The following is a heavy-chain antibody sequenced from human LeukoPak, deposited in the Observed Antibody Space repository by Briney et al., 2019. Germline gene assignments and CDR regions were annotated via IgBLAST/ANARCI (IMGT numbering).Heavy chain of an antibody. D-gene: IGHD3-10*01. CDR1: GFTFSNYW. CDR2: INQDGSGK. V-gene: IGHV3-7*01. Sequence: GGSLILSCAASGFTFSNYWLTWVRQAPGQGLEWVANINQDGSGKYYVDSVKGRFTISRDNAKNSLYLQMSSLRAEDTAVYYCARGGHRQKEFWGQGTLVTVSS. CDR3: ARGGHRQKEF. J-gene: IGHJ4*02.